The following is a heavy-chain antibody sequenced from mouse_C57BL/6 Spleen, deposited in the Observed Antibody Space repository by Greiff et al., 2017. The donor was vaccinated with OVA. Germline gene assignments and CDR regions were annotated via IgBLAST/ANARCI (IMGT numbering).Heavy chain of an antibody. D-gene: IGHD1-1*01. CDR3: ARGGYYGSRTGAMDY. CDR1: GYSFTDYN. V-gene: IGHV1-39*01. J-gene: IGHJ4*01. Sequence: EVQLQESGPELVKPGASVKISCKASGYSFTDYNMNWVKQSNGKSLEWIGVINPNYGTTSYNQKFKGKATLTVDQSSSTAYMQLNSLTSEDSAVYYCARGGYYGSRTGAMDYWGQGTSVTVSS. CDR2: INPNYGTT.